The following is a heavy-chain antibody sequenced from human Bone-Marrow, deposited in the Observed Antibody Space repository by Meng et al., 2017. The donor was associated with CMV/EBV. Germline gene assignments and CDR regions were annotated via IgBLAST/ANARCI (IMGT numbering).Heavy chain of an antibody. Sequence: ASVKVSCKASGYIFTDYYMHWVRQAPGQGLEWMGWINPNSGGTNYAQNFQGRVTMSSDTSISTAYMELSRLRSDDTAVYYCARAHYYYNMDVWGQWNTVNFAS. CDR1: GYIFTDYY. J-gene: IGHJ6*01. V-gene: IGHV1-2*02. CDR2: INPNSGGT. CDR3: ARAHYYYNMDV.